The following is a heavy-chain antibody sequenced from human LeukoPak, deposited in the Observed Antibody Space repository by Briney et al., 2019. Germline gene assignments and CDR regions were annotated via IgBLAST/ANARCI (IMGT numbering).Heavy chain of an antibody. Sequence: SETLSLTCTVSGDSISSNSDYWGWIRQPPGKGLEWIGEINHSGSSNYNPSLKSRVTISVDTSKNQFSLKLSSVTAADTAVYYCARSGTYQHSSSYDYWGQGTLVTVSS. D-gene: IGHD6-13*01. CDR1: GDSISSNSDY. CDR3: ARSGTYQHSSSYDY. V-gene: IGHV4-39*07. CDR2: INHSGSS. J-gene: IGHJ4*02.